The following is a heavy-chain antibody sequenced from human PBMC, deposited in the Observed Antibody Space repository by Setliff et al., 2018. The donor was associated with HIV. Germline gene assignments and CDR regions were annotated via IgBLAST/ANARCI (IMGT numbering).Heavy chain of an antibody. J-gene: IGHJ3*02. CDR3: ARDVDYTDAFDI. D-gene: IGHD4-4*01. V-gene: IGHV1-18*01. CDR1: GYTFTSYG. Sequence: ASVKVSCKASGYTFTSYGISWVRQAPGQGLEWMGWISAYNGNTNYAQKLQGRVTMTTDTSTSTAYMELRSLKSDDTAVYYCARDVDYTDAFDIWGQGTMVTVSS. CDR2: ISAYNGNT.